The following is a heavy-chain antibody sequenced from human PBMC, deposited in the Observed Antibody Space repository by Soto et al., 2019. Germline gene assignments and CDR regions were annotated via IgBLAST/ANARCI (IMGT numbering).Heavy chain of an antibody. Sequence: QVQLVQSGAEVKKPGASVKVSCKASGYTFTGYYMHWVRQAPGQGLEWMGWINPNSGGTNYAQKFQGRVTMTRDTSISTAYMELSRLRSDDTAVYYCARWGLSVSSHPYNWFDPWGQGTLVTVSS. CDR3: ARWGLSVSSHPYNWFDP. CDR1: GYTFTGYY. J-gene: IGHJ5*02. V-gene: IGHV1-2*02. D-gene: IGHD1-26*01. CDR2: INPNSGGT.